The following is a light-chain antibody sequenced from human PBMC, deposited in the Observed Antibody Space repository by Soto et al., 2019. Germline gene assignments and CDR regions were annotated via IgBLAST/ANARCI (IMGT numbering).Light chain of an antibody. CDR1: QNFGTY. J-gene: IGKJ4*01. CDR2: DPS. V-gene: IGKV3-11*01. Sequence: IVLTQFPATLSLSPGERATLSCRASQNFGTYLAGYHQKLGQVPRPLMYDPSSRAAGIPARSSGSGSGTDFTLTISSLEPEDSAVYYCQDRNYWPPGAAFGGGTKVEIK. CDR3: QDRNYWPPGAA.